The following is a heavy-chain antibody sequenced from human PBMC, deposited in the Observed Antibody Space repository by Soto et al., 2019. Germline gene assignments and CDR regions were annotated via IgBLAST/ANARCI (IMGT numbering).Heavy chain of an antibody. J-gene: IGHJ6*02. D-gene: IGHD6-19*01. V-gene: IGHV1-69*02. Sequence: QVQLVQSGAEVKKPESSVKVSCKASGGTFSSYTISWVRQAPGQGLEWMGRIIPILGITNYAQKFQGRLTITADKSTSTAYMELSSLRSEDTAVYYCAIAVAGTHGMDVWGQGTTVTVSS. CDR1: GGTFSSYT. CDR3: AIAVAGTHGMDV. CDR2: IIPILGIT.